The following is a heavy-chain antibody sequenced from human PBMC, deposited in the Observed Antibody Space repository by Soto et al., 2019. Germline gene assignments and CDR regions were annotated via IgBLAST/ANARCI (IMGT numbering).Heavy chain of an antibody. J-gene: IGHJ4*02. Sequence: SQTLSLTCVISGDSVSSNSAAWNWIRQSPSRGLEWLGRTYYRSKWYNDYAVSVKSRITINPDTSKNQFSLQLNSVTPEDTAVYYCARQITIFGVVMNFDYWGQGTLVTVSS. D-gene: IGHD3-3*01. V-gene: IGHV6-1*01. CDR2: TYYRSKWYN. CDR1: GDSVSSNSAA. CDR3: ARQITIFGVVMNFDY.